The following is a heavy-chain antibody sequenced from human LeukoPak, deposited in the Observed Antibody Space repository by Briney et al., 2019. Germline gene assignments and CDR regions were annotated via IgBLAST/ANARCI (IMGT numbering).Heavy chain of an antibody. CDR3: ARDLGHRIAAAGPNLDY. J-gene: IGHJ4*02. V-gene: IGHV1-18*01. CDR1: GYTLTNYG. D-gene: IGHD6-13*01. CDR2: ISAYNGNT. Sequence: ASVKVSCKASGYTLTNYGISWVRQAPGQGLEWMGWISAYNGNTNYEQKVQGRVTMTTDTSTSTAYMELRSLRSDDTAVYYCARDLGHRIAAAGPNLDYWGQGTLVTVSS.